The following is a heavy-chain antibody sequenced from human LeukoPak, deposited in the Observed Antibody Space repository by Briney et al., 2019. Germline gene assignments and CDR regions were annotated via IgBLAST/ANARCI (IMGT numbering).Heavy chain of an antibody. CDR1: GFTFDDYA. CDR2: ISWNSGSI. J-gene: IGHJ4*02. CDR3: AKDRHSRGYSGYDSDY. Sequence: GGSLRFSCAASGFTFDDYAMHWVRQAPGKGLEWVSGISWNSGSIGYADSVKGRFTISRDNAKNSLYLQMNSLRAEDTALYYCAKDRHSRGYSGYDSDYWGQGTLVTVSS. V-gene: IGHV3-9*01. D-gene: IGHD5-12*01.